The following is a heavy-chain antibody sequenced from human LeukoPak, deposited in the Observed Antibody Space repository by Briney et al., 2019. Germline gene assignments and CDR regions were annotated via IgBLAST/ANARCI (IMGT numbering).Heavy chain of an antibody. CDR3: ARHQLLYNFDY. V-gene: IGHV3-21*01. J-gene: IGHJ4*02. D-gene: IGHD2-2*02. CDR1: GFTFSSYS. CDR2: ISSSSSYI. Sequence: GGSLRLSCAASGFTFSSYSMNWVRQAPGKGLEWVSSISSSSSYIYYADSVKGRFTISRDNAKNSLYLQMNSLRAEDTAVYYCARHQLLYNFDYWGQGTLVTVSS.